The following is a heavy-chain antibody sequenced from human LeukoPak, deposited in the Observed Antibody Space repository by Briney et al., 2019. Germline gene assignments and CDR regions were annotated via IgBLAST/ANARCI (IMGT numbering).Heavy chain of an antibody. CDR1: GFTFSSYG. J-gene: IGHJ4*02. CDR3: GWGSPRFFDY. CDR2: IRYDGSNK. V-gene: IGHV3-30*02. D-gene: IGHD3-16*01. Sequence: GGSLRLSCAASGFTFSSYGMHWVRQAPGKGLEWVAFIRYDGSNKYYADSVKGRFTISRDNSKNTLYLQMNSLRAEDTAVNYCGWGSPRFFDYWGQGTLVTVSS.